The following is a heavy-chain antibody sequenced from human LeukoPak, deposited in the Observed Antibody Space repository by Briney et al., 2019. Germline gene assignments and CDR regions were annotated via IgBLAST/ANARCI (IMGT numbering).Heavy chain of an antibody. CDR3: ARDSGYPTNWFDP. CDR2: ISGSGGST. J-gene: IGHJ5*02. Sequence: GGSLRLSCAASGFTFSSYAMSWVRQAPGKGLEWVSAISGSGGSTYYADSVKGRFTISRDNSKNTLYLQMNSLRADDTAVYYCARDSGYPTNWFDPWGQGTLFTVSS. V-gene: IGHV3-23*01. D-gene: IGHD5-12*01. CDR1: GFTFSSYA.